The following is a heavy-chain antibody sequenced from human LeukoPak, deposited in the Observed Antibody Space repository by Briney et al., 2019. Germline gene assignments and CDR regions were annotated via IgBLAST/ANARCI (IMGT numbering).Heavy chain of an antibody. CDR3: ARDESGTSAFDI. J-gene: IGHJ3*02. CDR1: GGSINSYY. Sequence: PSETLSLTCTVSGGSINSYYWSWIRQPPGKGLEWIGYIYYSGSTNYNPSLKSRVTISVDTSKNQFSLKLSSVPAADTAAYYCARDESGTSAFDIWGQGTMVTVSS. D-gene: IGHD1-1*01. V-gene: IGHV4-59*01. CDR2: IYYSGST.